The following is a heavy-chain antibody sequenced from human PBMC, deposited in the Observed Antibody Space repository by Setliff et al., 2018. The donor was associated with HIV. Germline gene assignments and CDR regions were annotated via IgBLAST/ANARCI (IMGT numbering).Heavy chain of an antibody. D-gene: IGHD1-26*01. V-gene: IGHV1-2*02. CDR3: ARDLGPGGGSYRMPINWFDP. Sequence: ASVKVSCKASGYTSTGYYMHWVRQAPGQGLEWMGWINPNSGGTNYAQKFQGRVTMTRDTSISTAYMELSRLRSDDTAVYYCARDLGPGGGSYRMPINWFDPWGQGTLVTVSS. CDR2: INPNSGGT. CDR1: GYTSTGYY. J-gene: IGHJ5*02.